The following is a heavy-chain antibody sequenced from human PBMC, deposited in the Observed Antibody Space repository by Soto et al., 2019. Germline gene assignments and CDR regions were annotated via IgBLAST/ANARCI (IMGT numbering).Heavy chain of an antibody. Sequence: PGGSLRLSCAASGFTFSDHAMHWVRQAPGKGLEWVAIISYDGSSKDYADSVKGRFTISRDNSKNTLYLQMNSLRAEDTAVYYCAKEPGSDDVGYYFDYWGQGTLVTVSS. D-gene: IGHD1-1*01. J-gene: IGHJ4*02. V-gene: IGHV3-30-3*01. CDR2: ISYDGSSK. CDR1: GFTFSDHA. CDR3: AKEPGSDDVGYYFDY.